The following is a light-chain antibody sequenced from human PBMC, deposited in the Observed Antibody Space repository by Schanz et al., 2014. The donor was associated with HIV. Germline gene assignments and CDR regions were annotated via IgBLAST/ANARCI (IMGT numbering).Light chain of an antibody. Sequence: DIQMTQSPSSLSASVGDRVSVACRASQNINNNLNWYQQKPGKAPKLLIYSASSLQIGVPSRFSGGGSGTEFTLTISGLQPEDVAVYFCQQGSRAPYTFGQGTKLEIK. V-gene: IGKV1-39*01. CDR3: QQGSRAPYT. CDR2: SAS. J-gene: IGKJ2*01. CDR1: QNINNN.